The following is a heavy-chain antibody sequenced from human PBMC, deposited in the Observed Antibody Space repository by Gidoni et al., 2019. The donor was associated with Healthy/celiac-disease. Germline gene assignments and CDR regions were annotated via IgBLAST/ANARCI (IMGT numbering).Heavy chain of an antibody. CDR3: ARRPSSGPTGDY. Sequence: QLQLQESGPGLVKPSETLSLTCTVSGGSISSSSYYWGWIRQPPGKGLEWVGSIYYSGSTYYSPSLKSRVTISVDTSKNQFSLKLSSVTAAGTAVYYCARRPSSGPTGDYWGQGTLVTVSS. D-gene: IGHD3-22*01. V-gene: IGHV4-39*01. CDR2: IYYSGST. J-gene: IGHJ4*02. CDR1: GGSISSSSYY.